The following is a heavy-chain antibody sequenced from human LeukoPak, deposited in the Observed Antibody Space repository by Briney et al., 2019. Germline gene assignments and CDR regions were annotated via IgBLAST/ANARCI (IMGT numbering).Heavy chain of an antibody. D-gene: IGHD5-18*01. CDR3: TGYSYGTDYYYYYMDV. Sequence: PGGSLRLSCVVPGFTFSNYWMTWVRQAPGKGLEWVGRIRSKANSYATAYAASVKGRFTISRDDSKNTAYLQMNSLKTEDTAVYYCTGYSYGTDYYYYYMDVWGKGTTVTVSS. CDR1: GFTFSNYW. J-gene: IGHJ6*03. V-gene: IGHV3-73*01. CDR2: IRSKANSYAT.